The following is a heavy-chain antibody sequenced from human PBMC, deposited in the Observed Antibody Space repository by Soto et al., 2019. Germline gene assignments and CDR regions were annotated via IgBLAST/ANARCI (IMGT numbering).Heavy chain of an antibody. D-gene: IGHD3-10*02. V-gene: IGHV4-59*01. CDR3: ARGAMFWFDP. CDR1: GGSLGSYY. Sequence: QVQLQESGPGLVKPSETLSLTCSVAGGSLGSYYWGWIRQSPGKGLEWIAYIYDSGTTISNPSLKSRATISVDTSKNQFSLNLTSVTAADTAVYYCARGAMFWFDPWGQGTLVTVSS. CDR2: IYDSGTT. J-gene: IGHJ5*02.